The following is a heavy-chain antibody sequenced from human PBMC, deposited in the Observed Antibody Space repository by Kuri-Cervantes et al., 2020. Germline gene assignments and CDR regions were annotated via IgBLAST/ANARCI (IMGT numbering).Heavy chain of an antibody. CDR1: GGSISSGGYS. Sequence: SCAVSGGSISSGGYSWSWIRQPPGKGLEWIGYIYHSGSTYYNPSLESRVTISVDRSKNQLSLKLSSVTAADTAVYYCASLSRGEDYWGQGTLVTVSS. J-gene: IGHJ4*02. CDR3: ASLSRGEDY. D-gene: IGHD3-10*01. V-gene: IGHV4-30-2*01. CDR2: IYHSGST.